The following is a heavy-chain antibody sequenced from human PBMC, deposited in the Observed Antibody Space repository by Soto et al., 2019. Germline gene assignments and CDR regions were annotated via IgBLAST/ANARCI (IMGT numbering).Heavy chain of an antibody. V-gene: IGHV4-39*02. Sequence: PSETLSLTCTVSGGSISSSSYYWGWIRQPPGKGLEWIGSIYYSGSTYYNPSLKSRVTISVDTSKNQFSLKLSSVTAADTAVYYCARDKSSGWHAFDIWGQGTMVTVSS. J-gene: IGHJ3*02. CDR3: ARDKSSGWHAFDI. CDR2: IYYSGST. D-gene: IGHD6-19*01. CDR1: GGSISSSSYY.